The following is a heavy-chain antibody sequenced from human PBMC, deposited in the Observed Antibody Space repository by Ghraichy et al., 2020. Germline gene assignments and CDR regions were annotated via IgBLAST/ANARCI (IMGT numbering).Heavy chain of an antibody. V-gene: IGHV1-18*04. CDR1: GYTFTSYG. Sequence: ASVKVSCKASGYTFTSYGISWVRQAPGQGLEWMGWISAYNGNTNYAQKLQGRVTMTTDTSTSTAYMELRSLRSDDTAVYYCARDMTTFVLVYGMDVWGQGTTVTVSS. CDR3: ARDMTTFVLVYGMDV. J-gene: IGHJ6*02. CDR2: ISAYNGNT. D-gene: IGHD4-11*01.